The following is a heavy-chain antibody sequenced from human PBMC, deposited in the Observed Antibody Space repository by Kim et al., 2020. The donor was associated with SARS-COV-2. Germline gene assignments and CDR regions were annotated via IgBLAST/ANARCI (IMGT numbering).Heavy chain of an antibody. CDR2: INPRGGGA. CDR1: GYTFTDFY. D-gene: IGHD2-15*01. Sequence: ASVKVSCEASGYTFTDFYMHWVRQAPGQELEWMGRINPRGGGAEYAQKFQGRVTMTRDTSISTAYMYLSRLRSDDTAVYYCGRDKRWDCSGGSCYSAYYYTMDVWGQGTTVAVSS. CDR3: GRDKRWDCSGGSCYSAYYYTMDV. V-gene: IGHV1-2*06. J-gene: IGHJ6*02.